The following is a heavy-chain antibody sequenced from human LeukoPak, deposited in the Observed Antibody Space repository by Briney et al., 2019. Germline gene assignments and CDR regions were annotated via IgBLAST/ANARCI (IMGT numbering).Heavy chain of an antibody. CDR2: ISYDGSNK. CDR1: GFTFSSYG. Sequence: GGSLRLSCAASGFTFSSYGMHWVRQAPGKGLEWVAVISYDGSNKYYADSVKGRFTISRDNSKNTLYLQMNSLRAEDTAVYYCAKDFLHGDCAAGYDYWGQGTLVTVSS. CDR3: AKDFLHGDCAAGYDY. D-gene: IGHD2-21*02. V-gene: IGHV3-30*18. J-gene: IGHJ4*02.